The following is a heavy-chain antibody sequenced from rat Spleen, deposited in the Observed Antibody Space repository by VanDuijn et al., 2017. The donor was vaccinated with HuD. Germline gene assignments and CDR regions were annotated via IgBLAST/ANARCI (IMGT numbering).Heavy chain of an antibody. CDR3: ARHGDNSYFDY. V-gene: IGHV5-29*01. CDR2: ISSDGRRH. J-gene: IGHJ2*01. CDR1: GFTFSDYY. Sequence: EVQLVESAGGLVQPGRSLKLSCAASGFTFSDYYMAWVRQAPTKGLEWVATISSDGRRHYYRDSGKGRFPISSGDAKHTLYLLMVRLRSAETATYYCARHGDNSYFDYWGQGVMVTVSS. D-gene: IGHD1-9*01.